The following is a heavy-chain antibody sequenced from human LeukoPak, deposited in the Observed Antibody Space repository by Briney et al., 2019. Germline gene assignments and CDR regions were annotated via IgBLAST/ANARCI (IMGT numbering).Heavy chain of an antibody. CDR3: ASRGRRYGMDV. Sequence: SETLSLTCTVSGXSISSYYWSWIRQPPGKGLEWIGYIYYSGSTNYNPSLKSRVTISVDTSKNQFSLKLSSVTAADTAVYYCASRGRRYGMDVWGQGTTVTVSS. V-gene: IGHV4-59*01. D-gene: IGHD3-10*01. CDR2: IYYSGST. J-gene: IGHJ6*02. CDR1: GXSISSYY.